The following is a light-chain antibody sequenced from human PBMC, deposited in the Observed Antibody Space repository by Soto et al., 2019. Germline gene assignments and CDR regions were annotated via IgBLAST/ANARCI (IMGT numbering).Light chain of an antibody. Sequence: QSALTQPASVSGSPGQSITISCTGTSNNIGNYNLVSWYQQHPGKAPKFIIYEASKRPSGVSNRCSGSKSGNTASLTISGLQAEDEADYYCCSFAGSGTWVFGGGTKVTVL. CDR1: SNNIGNYNL. CDR3: CSFAGSGTWV. J-gene: IGLJ3*02. CDR2: EAS. V-gene: IGLV2-23*01.